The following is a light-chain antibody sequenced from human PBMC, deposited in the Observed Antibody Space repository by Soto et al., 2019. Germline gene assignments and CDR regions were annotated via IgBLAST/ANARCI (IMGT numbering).Light chain of an antibody. CDR3: QQYGSSPYT. Sequence: EIVLTQSPGTLSLSPGERATLSCRASQSVSSSYLTWYQQKPGQAPRLLIYGASSRATGIPDRFSGSGSGTDFPLTISRLEPEDFAVYYWQQYGSSPYTLGQGTKLEIK. V-gene: IGKV3-20*01. CDR1: QSVSSSY. J-gene: IGKJ2*01. CDR2: GAS.